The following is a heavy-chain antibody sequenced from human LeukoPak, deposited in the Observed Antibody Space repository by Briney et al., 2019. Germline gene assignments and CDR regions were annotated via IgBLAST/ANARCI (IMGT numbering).Heavy chain of an antibody. CDR1: GGSISSGGYY. J-gene: IGHJ5*02. CDR2: IYHSGST. CDR3: ARDYYDSSGYST. D-gene: IGHD3-22*01. Sequence: TLSLTCTVSGGSISSGGYYWSWIRQPPGKGLEWIGYIYHSGSTYYNPSLKSRVTISVDRSKDQFFLKLRSVTAADTAVYYCARDYYDSSGYSTWGQGTLVTVSS. V-gene: IGHV4-30-2*01.